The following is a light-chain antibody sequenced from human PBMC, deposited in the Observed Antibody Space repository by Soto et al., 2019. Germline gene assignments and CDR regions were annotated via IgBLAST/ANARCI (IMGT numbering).Light chain of an antibody. J-gene: IGKJ1*01. Sequence: DIQITQSPCSLSTSVVDRVTITCRASQSISRYLNWYQQKPGKAPKLLIYAASSLQSGVPSRFSGSGSGTDFTLTISSLQPEDFATYYCQQSYNTPRTFGQGTKVDIK. CDR2: AAS. V-gene: IGKV1-39*01. CDR3: QQSYNTPRT. CDR1: QSISRY.